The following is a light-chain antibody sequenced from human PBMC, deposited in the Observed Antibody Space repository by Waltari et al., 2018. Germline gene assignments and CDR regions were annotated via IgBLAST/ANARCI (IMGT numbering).Light chain of an antibody. Sequence: DIVMTQSPDSLDVSLGERATINCKSSQSVLYSSNNKNYLAWYQQKPGQPPKLLIYWASTRESGVPDRFSGSGSGTDFTLTINSLQAEDVAVYHCQQYYSDPHTFGQGTKLEI. V-gene: IGKV4-1*01. CDR2: WAS. CDR1: QSVLYSSNNKNY. J-gene: IGKJ2*01. CDR3: QQYYSDPHT.